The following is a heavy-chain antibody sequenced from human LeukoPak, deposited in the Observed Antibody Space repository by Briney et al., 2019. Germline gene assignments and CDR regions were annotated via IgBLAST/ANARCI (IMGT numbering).Heavy chain of an antibody. Sequence: GGSLRLSCAASGLTFSDHYMDWVRQAPGKGLEWVGRTRNKANSYTTEYAASVKGRFTIPRDDSKNSLYLQMNSLKTEDTAVYYCAREGSGWSGGFGAFDIWGQGTMVTVSS. V-gene: IGHV3-72*01. CDR3: AREGSGWSGGFGAFDI. J-gene: IGHJ3*02. CDR1: GLTFSDHY. D-gene: IGHD6-19*01. CDR2: TRNKANSYTT.